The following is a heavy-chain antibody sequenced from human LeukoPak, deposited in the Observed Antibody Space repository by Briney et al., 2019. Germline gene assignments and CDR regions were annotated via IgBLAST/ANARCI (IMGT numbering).Heavy chain of an antibody. D-gene: IGHD4-11*01. CDR2: IRSKAYGGTT. CDR3: TRVDYSNFRSHFYY. Sequence: GGSLRLSCTASGFTFGDYAMSWFRQAPGKGLEWVGFIRSKAYGGTTEYAASVKGRFTISRDDSKSIAYLQMNSLKTEDTAVYYCTRVDYSNFRSHFYYWGQGTLVTVSS. CDR1: GFTFGDYA. J-gene: IGHJ4*02. V-gene: IGHV3-49*03.